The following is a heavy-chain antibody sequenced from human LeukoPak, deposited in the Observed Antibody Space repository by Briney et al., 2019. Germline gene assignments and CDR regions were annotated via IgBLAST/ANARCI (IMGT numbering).Heavy chain of an antibody. J-gene: IGHJ4*02. Sequence: SETLSLTCAVYGGSFSGYYWSWIRQPPGKGLEWIGEINHSGSTNYNPSLKSRVTIPVDTSKNQFSLKLSSVTAADTAVYYCARGHVDIVATIVTKGLLFDYWGQGTLVTVSS. V-gene: IGHV4-34*01. D-gene: IGHD5-12*01. CDR2: INHSGST. CDR1: GGSFSGYY. CDR3: ARGHVDIVATIVTKGLLFDY.